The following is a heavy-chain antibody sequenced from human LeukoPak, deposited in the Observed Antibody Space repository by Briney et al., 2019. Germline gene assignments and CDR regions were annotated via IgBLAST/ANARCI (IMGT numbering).Heavy chain of an antibody. D-gene: IGHD5/OR15-5a*01. J-gene: IGHJ6*03. V-gene: IGHV3-23*01. Sequence: GGSLRLSCEFTFSDYAVSWVRQAPGKGLEWVSTISGRGDSTYYADSVKGRFTVSRDNSKNTVFLQMNSPGADDTAVYYCAKCLRAGHRPVYTYYYMDVWGKGTTVTVSS. CDR2: ISGRGDST. CDR3: AKCLRAGHRPVYTYYYMDV. CDR1: FTFSDYA.